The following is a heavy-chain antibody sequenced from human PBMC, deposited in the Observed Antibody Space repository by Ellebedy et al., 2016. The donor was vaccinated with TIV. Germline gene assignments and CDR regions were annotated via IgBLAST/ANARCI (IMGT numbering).Heavy chain of an antibody. Sequence: PGGSLRLSCVASEFTFNNHWMSWVRQAPGKGLEWVANIKQDGSEKNYGDSVKGRFTISRDNAENSLYLQMNSLRDEDTAVYYCARRRAVAGMTDYWGQGTLVTVSS. V-gene: IGHV3-7*03. D-gene: IGHD6-19*01. CDR2: IKQDGSEK. CDR1: EFTFNNHW. J-gene: IGHJ4*02. CDR3: ARRRAVAGMTDY.